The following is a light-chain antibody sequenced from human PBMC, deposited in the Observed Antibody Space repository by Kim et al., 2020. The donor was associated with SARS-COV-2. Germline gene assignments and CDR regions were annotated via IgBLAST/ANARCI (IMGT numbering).Light chain of an antibody. CDR2: GAS. CDR1: QSVSSNY. J-gene: IGKJ2*03. V-gene: IGKV3-20*01. CDR3: QQYGRSPPYS. Sequence: PGETATLSCRASQSVSSNYLAWYRQKPGQAPRVLIYGASSRATGIPDRFSGSGSGTDFTLTISRLEPEDFAVYYCQQYGRSPPYSFGQGTKLEI.